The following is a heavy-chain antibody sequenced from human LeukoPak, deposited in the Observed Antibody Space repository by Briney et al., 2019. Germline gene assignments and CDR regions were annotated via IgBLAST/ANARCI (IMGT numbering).Heavy chain of an antibody. D-gene: IGHD7-27*01. CDR3: ARELGNWFDP. V-gene: IGHV3-21*01. Sequence: GGSLRLSCAASGFTFGNYAMNWVRQAPGKGLEWVSSISSSSSYIYYADSVKGRFTISRDNAKNSLYLQMNSLRAEDTAVYYCARELGNWFDPWGQGTLVTVSS. CDR2: ISSSSSYI. CDR1: GFTFGNYA. J-gene: IGHJ5*02.